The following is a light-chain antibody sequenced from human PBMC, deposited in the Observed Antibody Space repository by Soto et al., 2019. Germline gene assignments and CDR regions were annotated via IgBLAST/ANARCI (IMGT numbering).Light chain of an antibody. CDR1: SSDVGDGDF. CDR2: KVS. Sequence: QSALTQPASVSESPRQSITISCTGTSSDVGDGDFVSWYQQRPGNAPKLMIYKVSNRPSGVSNRFSGSKSGNTASLTISGLQAEDEADYYCCSYTRSYTWVFGGGTKLTVL. V-gene: IGLV2-14*01. CDR3: CSYTRSYTWV. J-gene: IGLJ3*02.